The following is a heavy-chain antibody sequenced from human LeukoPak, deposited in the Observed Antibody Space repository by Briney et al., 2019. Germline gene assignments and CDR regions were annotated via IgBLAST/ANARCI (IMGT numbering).Heavy chain of an antibody. D-gene: IGHD4-23*01. Sequence: SETPSLTCAVYGGSFSGYYWSWIRQPPGKGLEWIGEINHSGSTNYNPSLKSRVTISVDTSKNQFSLKLSSVTAADTAVYYCARAGNYGGSRGNYWGQGTLVTVSS. CDR1: GGSFSGYY. V-gene: IGHV4-34*01. J-gene: IGHJ4*02. CDR3: ARAGNYGGSRGNY. CDR2: INHSGST.